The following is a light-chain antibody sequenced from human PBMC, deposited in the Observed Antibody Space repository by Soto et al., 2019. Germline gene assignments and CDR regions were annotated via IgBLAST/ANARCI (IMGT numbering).Light chain of an antibody. CDR2: EGS. V-gene: IGLV2-23*01. J-gene: IGLJ1*01. CDR3: CSYAGSREV. CDR1: SSDIGAYDY. Sequence: SVLTQPASLSGSPGQSITISCTGTSSDIGAYDYVSWFQQHPGKAPKLMIYEGSKRPSGVSNRFSGSKSGNTASLTISGLQAEDEADYYCCSYAGSREVFGTGTKVTV.